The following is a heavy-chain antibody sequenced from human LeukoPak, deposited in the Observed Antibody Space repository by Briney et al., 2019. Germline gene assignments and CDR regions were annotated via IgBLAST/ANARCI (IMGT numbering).Heavy chain of an antibody. CDR2: INPNSGGT. CDR1: GYTFTGYY. Sequence: ASVKVSCKASGYTFTGYYVHWVRQAPGQGLGWMGWINPNSGGTNYAQKFQGRVTMTRDTSISTAYMEVSRLRSDDTAVYYCARGGSSGYYSFDYWGQGTLVTVSS. D-gene: IGHD3-22*01. V-gene: IGHV1-2*02. J-gene: IGHJ4*02. CDR3: ARGGSSGYYSFDY.